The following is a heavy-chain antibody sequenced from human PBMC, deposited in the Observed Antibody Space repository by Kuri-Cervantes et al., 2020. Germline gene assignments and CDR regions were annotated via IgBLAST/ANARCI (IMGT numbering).Heavy chain of an antibody. V-gene: IGHV4-39*07. CDR2: VYYSGKT. Sequence: SETLSLTCTVSGDSISSGTFYWGWIRQPPGKGLEWIGSVYYSGKTDYNPSLMSRVTISVDKSKNQFSLKLSSVTAADTAVYYCASLNWGEYYYYGMDVWGQGTTVTVSS. D-gene: IGHD7-27*01. CDR1: GDSISSGTFY. CDR3: ASLNWGEYYYYGMDV. J-gene: IGHJ6*02.